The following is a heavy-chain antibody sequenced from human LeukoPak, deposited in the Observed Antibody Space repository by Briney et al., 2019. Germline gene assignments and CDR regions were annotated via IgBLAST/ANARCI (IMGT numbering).Heavy chain of an antibody. J-gene: IGHJ5*02. CDR3: ARDGTNWFDP. CDR2: IFRSGDST. D-gene: IGHD1/OR15-1a*01. Sequence: TGGSLRVSCAASGFTFSGYSTNWVRQAPGKGLEWVSYIFRSGDSTHYADSVKGRFTISRDNGKNSLYLQMNSLRAEDTAVYYCARDGTNWFDPWGQGTLVTVSS. V-gene: IGHV3-48*01. CDR1: GFTFSGYS.